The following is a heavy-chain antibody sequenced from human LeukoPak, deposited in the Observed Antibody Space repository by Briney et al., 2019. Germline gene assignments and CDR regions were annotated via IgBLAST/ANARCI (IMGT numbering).Heavy chain of an antibody. CDR3: AKAIHSSSSGVVDY. CDR1: GFIFSNYA. Sequence: PGGSLRLSCAASGFIFSNYAMHWVRQAPGKGLEWVTLIRYDGSNKYYAESVKGRFTISRDNSKNTLYLQINSLRAEDTAVYYCAKAIHSSSSGVVDYWGQGTLVTVSS. V-gene: IGHV3-30*02. J-gene: IGHJ4*02. D-gene: IGHD6-6*01. CDR2: IRYDGSNK.